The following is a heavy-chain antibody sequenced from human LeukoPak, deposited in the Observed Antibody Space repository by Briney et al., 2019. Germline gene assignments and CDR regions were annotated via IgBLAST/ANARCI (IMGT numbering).Heavy chain of an antibody. CDR2: ISAYNGNT. V-gene: IGHV1-18*01. Sequence: ASVKVSCKASGYTFTSYGISWVRQAPGQGLEWMGWISAYNGNTNYAQKLQGRVTMTTDTSTSTAYMELRSLRSDDTAVYYCARDPSEAAAEDWFDPWGQGTLVTVSS. CDR3: ARDPSEAAAEDWFDP. CDR1: GYTFTSYG. J-gene: IGHJ5*02. D-gene: IGHD6-13*01.